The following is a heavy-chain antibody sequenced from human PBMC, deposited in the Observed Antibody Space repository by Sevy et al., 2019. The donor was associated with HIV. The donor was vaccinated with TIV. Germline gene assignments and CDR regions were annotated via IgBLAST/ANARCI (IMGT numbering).Heavy chain of an antibody. CDR1: GGSITSLY. Sequence: SETLSLTCTVSGGSITSLYWGWIRQPPGKGLEWIANIYYIGNTNYNPPLKSRVTISLDTSKNQFSLRLSSVTAADTAIYYCAGENAWGSGYSWGQGTLVTVSS. V-gene: IGHV4-59*08. CDR3: AGENAWGSGYS. D-gene: IGHD6-19*01. J-gene: IGHJ4*02. CDR2: IYYIGNT.